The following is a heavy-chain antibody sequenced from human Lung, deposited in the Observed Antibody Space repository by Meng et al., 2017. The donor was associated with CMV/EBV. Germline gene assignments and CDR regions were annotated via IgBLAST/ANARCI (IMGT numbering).Heavy chain of an antibody. D-gene: IGHD2-21*02. CDR2: ISTYNDNP. CDR3: ARDLWPHIVVVTAPSEF. V-gene: IGHV1-18*01. Sequence: QVQLVQSGAEVKKPGASVRVSCKASGYTFTHHGISWIRQAPGQGLEWLGWISTYNDNPKYAQKVQSRVTMTADTSTSTAYMQLRSLTSDDTAVYYCARDLWPHIVVVTAPSEFWGQGTLVTVSS. J-gene: IGHJ4*02. CDR1: GYTFTHHG.